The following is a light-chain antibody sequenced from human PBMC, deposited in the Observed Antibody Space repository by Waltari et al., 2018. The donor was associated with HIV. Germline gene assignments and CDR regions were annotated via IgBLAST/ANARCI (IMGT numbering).Light chain of an antibody. J-gene: IGLJ2*01. Sequence: VSWYQQHPGNVPKVIIYEVTSRPSGVPHRFSGSRSGNTASLTISGLQAEDEAVYYCSTHTTSDTLIFGGGTKLTVL. CDR3: STHTTSDTLI. V-gene: IGLV2-14*03. CDR2: EVT.